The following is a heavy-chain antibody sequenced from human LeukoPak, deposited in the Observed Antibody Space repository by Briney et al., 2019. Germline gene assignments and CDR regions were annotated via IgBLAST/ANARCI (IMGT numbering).Heavy chain of an antibody. Sequence: GGSLRLSCAASGFTFGSYWMYWVRRAPGKGLLYIARINNDGGGTTYADSVKGRFTISRDNARNGVYLQMNSLRAEDTAVYYCARGGPYHAFDIWGQGTMVTVSS. CDR1: GFTFGSYW. CDR2: INNDGGGT. V-gene: IGHV3-74*01. CDR3: ARGGPYHAFDI. D-gene: IGHD2-2*02. J-gene: IGHJ3*02.